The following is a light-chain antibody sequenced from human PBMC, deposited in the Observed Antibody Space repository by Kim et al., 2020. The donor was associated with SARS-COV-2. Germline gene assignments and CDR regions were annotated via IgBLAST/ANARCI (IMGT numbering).Light chain of an antibody. CDR3: QQRSNWRT. CDR1: QSVRSY. CDR2: DVS. J-gene: IGKJ2*01. V-gene: IGKV3-11*01. Sequence: LSLAPGERATPSCRASQSVRSYLAWYQQKPGQAPRLLIYDVSTRATGIPARFSGSGSGTDFTLTISSLEPEDFAVYYCQQRSNWRTFGQGTKLEI.